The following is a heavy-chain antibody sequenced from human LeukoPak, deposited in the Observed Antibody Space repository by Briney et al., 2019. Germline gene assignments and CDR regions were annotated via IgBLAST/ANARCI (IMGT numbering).Heavy chain of an antibody. D-gene: IGHD3-3*01. V-gene: IGHV1-69*05. CDR2: IIPIFGTA. CDR1: GGTFSSYA. J-gene: IGHJ4*02. CDR3: AIHVLRFLEWLSGPLDY. Sequence: ASVKVPCKASGGTFSSYAISWVRQAPGQGLEWMGGIIPIFGTANYAQKFQGRVTITTDESTSTAYMELSSLRSEDTAVYYCAIHVLRFLEWLSGPLDYWGQGTLVTVSS.